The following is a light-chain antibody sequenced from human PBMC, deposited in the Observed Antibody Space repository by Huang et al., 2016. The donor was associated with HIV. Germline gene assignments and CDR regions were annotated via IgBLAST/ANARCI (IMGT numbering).Light chain of an antibody. CDR3: QHYSNWPPAWT. CDR2: GAS. J-gene: IGKJ1*01. Sequence: EIVMTQSPATLSVSPGERATRSCRASQSVSSNLAWYLEKHGQDPRLLIYGASTRATGIPARFRGSGSGTEFTLTISSLQSEDFAVYYCQHYSNWPPAWTFGQGTKVDIK. V-gene: IGKV3-15*01. CDR1: QSVSSN.